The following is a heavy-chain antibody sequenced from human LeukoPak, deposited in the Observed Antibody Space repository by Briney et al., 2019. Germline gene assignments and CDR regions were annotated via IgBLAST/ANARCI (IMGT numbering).Heavy chain of an antibody. CDR3: ARDPIVVVVAATGLEVNDNWFDP. CDR2: INPSGGST. D-gene: IGHD2-15*01. Sequence: ASVKVCCKASGYTFTSYYMHWVRQAPGQGLEWMGIINPSGGSTSYAQKFQGRVTMTRDTSTSTVYMELSSLRSEDTAVYYCARDPIVVVVAATGLEVNDNWFDPWGQGTLVTVSS. V-gene: IGHV1-46*01. J-gene: IGHJ5*02. CDR1: GYTFTSYY.